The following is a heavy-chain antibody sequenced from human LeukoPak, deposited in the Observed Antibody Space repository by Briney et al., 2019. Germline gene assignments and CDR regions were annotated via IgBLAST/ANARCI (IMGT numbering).Heavy chain of an antibody. CDR2: ISSSGSTI. D-gene: IGHD2-2*01. CDR1: GFTFSSYE. J-gene: IGHJ4*02. V-gene: IGHV3-48*03. CDR3: ARDAGGSCSSTSCSFDY. Sequence: GGSLRLSCAASGFTFSSYEMNWVRQAPGKGLEWISYISSSGSTIYYADSVKGRFTISRDNAKNSLYLRMNSLRAEDTAVYYCARDAGGSCSSTSCSFDYWGQGTLVTVSS.